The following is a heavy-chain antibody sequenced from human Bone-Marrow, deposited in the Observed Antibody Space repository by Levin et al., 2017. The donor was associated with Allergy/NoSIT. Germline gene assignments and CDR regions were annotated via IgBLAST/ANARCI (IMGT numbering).Heavy chain of an antibody. Sequence: GGSLRLSCAASGFTFSSYAMHWVRQAPGKGLEYVSGISSNGGSTYYANSVKGRFSISRDNSKNTLYLQMGSLRAEDMAVYYCASTTHSGYDYGWFDPWGQGTLVTVSS. CDR2: ISSNGGST. J-gene: IGHJ5*02. CDR3: ASTTHSGYDYGWFDP. CDR1: GFTFSSYA. D-gene: IGHD5-12*01. V-gene: IGHV3-64*01.